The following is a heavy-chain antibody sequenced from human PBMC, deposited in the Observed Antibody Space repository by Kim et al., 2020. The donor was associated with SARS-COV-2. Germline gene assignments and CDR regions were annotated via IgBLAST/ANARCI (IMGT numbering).Heavy chain of an antibody. CDR1: GGSFSGYY. Sequence: SETLSLTCAVYGGSFSGYYWSWIRQPPGKGLEWIGEINHSGSTNYNPSLKSRVTISVDTSKNQFSLKLSSVTAADTAVYYCARKGHIYSSSWYGKVVQTYYFDYWGQGTLVTVSS. V-gene: IGHV4-34*01. D-gene: IGHD6-13*01. CDR2: INHSGST. CDR3: ARKGHIYSSSWYGKVVQTYYFDY. J-gene: IGHJ4*02.